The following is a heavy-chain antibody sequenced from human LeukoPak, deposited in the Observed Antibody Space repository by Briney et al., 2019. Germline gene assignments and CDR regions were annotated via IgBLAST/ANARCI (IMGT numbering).Heavy chain of an antibody. D-gene: IGHD2-2*01. CDR2: INPNSGGT. Sequence: ASVKVSCKASGYTFTDYYMHWVRLAPGQGLEWMGWINPNSGGTNYVQKFQGWVTMTRDTSINTAYMELSRLTSDDTAVYYCAGANFLYCSSTSCLFGYWGQGTLVTVSS. CDR3: AGANFLYCSSTSCLFGY. CDR1: GYTFTDYY. J-gene: IGHJ4*02. V-gene: IGHV1-2*04.